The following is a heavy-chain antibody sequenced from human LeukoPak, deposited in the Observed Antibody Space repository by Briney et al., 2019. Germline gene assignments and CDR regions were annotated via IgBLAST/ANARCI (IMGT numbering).Heavy chain of an antibody. CDR3: ARDPCSGACFARDWFDP. D-gene: IGHD2-15*01. V-gene: IGHV3-23*01. J-gene: IGHJ5*02. CDR1: GFTFSSYG. Sequence: PGVSLRLFCGASGFTFSSYGMSWVRQAPGKGLEWVSAISGSGGSTYYADTVKGRFTISRDKSMSTVYLEMNSLRAEDTAVYYCARDPCSGACFARDWFDPWGQGTLVTVSS. CDR2: ISGSGGST.